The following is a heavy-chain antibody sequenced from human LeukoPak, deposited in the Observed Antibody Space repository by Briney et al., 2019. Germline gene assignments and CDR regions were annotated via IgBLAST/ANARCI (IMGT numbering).Heavy chain of an antibody. CDR1: GGSISSYY. CDR3: ARAGYSYGSNYFDY. V-gene: IGHV4-59*01. Sequence: SETLSLTCTVSGGSISSYYWSWIRQPPGKGLEWIGYIYYSGSTNYNPSLKSRVTISVDTCKNQFSLKLSSVTAADTAVYYCARAGYSYGSNYFDYWGQGTLVTVSS. CDR2: IYYSGST. D-gene: IGHD5-18*01. J-gene: IGHJ4*02.